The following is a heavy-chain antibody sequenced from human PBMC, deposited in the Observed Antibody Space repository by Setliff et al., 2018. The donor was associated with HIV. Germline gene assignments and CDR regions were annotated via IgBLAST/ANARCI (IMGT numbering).Heavy chain of an antibody. V-gene: IGHV1-24*01. CDR3: TTFYNSGSLTSFDH. J-gene: IGHJ4*02. CDR1: GYTLAELS. Sequence: ASVKVSCKVSGYTLAELSMHWVRQAPGKGLEWMGGFDPEHGGTIYAQQFQGRVTMTEEKSADTAYMELKSLRSDDTAVYYCTTFYNSGSLTSFDHWGQGTQVTVSS. CDR2: FDPEHGGT. D-gene: IGHD3-10*01.